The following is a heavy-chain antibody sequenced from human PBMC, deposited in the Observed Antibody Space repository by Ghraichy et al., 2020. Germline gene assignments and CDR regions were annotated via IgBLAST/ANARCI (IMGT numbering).Heavy chain of an antibody. CDR1: GFTFSSYG. V-gene: IGHV3-33*01. CDR3: AREMSSSWYFRDYYYYYGMDV. Sequence: GESLNISCAASGFTFSSYGMHWVRQAPGKGLEWVAVIWYDGSNKYYADSVKGRFTISRDNSKNTLYLQMNSLRAEDTAVYYCAREMSSSWYFRDYYYYYGMDVWGQGTTVTVSS. CDR2: IWYDGSNK. D-gene: IGHD6-13*01. J-gene: IGHJ6*02.